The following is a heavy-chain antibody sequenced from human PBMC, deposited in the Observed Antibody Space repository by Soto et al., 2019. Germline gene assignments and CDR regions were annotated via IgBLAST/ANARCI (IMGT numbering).Heavy chain of an antibody. J-gene: IGHJ4*02. Sequence: QVQLQESGPGLVKPSQTLSLTCTVSGGSISSGCYYWSWIRQHPGKGLEWIGYIYYSGSTYYNPSLKSRVTISVDTSKTQFSLKLSSVTAADTAVYYCAREGGIVGATAADYWGQGTLVTVSS. CDR3: AREGGIVGATAADY. V-gene: IGHV4-31*03. CDR2: IYYSGST. CDR1: GGSISSGCYY. D-gene: IGHD1-26*01.